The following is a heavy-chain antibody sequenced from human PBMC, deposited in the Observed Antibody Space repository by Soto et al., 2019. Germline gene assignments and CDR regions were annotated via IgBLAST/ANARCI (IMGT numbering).Heavy chain of an antibody. CDR2: ISACNGKT. CDR3: ARDPAGPYGGNFP. V-gene: IGHV1-18*01. CDR1: GNTFNSYT. J-gene: IGHJ5*02. D-gene: IGHD1-7*01. Sequence: QVQLVQSGAEVKRPGASVKVSCKASGNTFNSYTISWVRQAPGQGLEWMGWISACNGKTNYAQKFQGRVTMTTDTSTSTAYMELRSLRSDDTAVYYCARDPAGPYGGNFPWGQGTLVTVSS.